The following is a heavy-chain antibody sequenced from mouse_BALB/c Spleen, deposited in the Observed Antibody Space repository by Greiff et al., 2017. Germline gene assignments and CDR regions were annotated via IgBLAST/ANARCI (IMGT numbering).Heavy chain of an antibody. CDR1: GYSITSGYY. D-gene: IGHD1-1*01. V-gene: IGHV3-6*02. CDR2: ISYDGSN. CDR3: ARGENGSRPFDS. Sequence: ESGPGLVKPSQSLSLTCSVTGYSITSGYYWNWIRQFPGNKLEWMGYISYDGSNNYNPSLKNRISITRDTSKNQFFLKLNSVTTEDTATYFCARGENGSRPFDSRGEGATLT. J-gene: IGHJ2*01.